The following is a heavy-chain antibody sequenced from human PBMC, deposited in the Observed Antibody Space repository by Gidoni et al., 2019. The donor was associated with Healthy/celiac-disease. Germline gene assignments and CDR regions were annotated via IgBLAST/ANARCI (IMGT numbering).Heavy chain of an antibody. CDR2: RSGSGGSI. J-gene: IGHJ3*02. D-gene: IGHD3-16*01. Sequence: EDHLLESGGGLVQPGGSLRLSCAASGFTFNTYAMNWVRQAPGKGLGCVAVRSGSGGSIYYADSVKCRFIISRDNSKNTLYLQMNSLRVEDTAVYYCARNRPYYDYSGYPHDVLDMWGQGTMVTVSS. CDR3: ARNRPYYDYSGYPHDVLDM. V-gene: IGHV3-23*01. CDR1: GFTFNTYA.